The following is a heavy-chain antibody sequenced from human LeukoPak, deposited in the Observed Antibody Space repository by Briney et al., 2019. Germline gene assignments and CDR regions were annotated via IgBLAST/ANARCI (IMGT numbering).Heavy chain of an antibody. CDR2: IKQDGSEK. V-gene: IGHV3-7*01. Sequence: GGSLRLSCAASGFTFSSYWMSWVRQAPGKGLEWVANIKQDGSEKYYVDSVKGRFTISRDNAKNSLYLQMNSLRAEDTAVYYCARYIYSSGWCFGYWGQGTLVTVSS. CDR1: GFTFSSYW. J-gene: IGHJ4*02. D-gene: IGHD6-19*01. CDR3: ARYIYSSGWCFGY.